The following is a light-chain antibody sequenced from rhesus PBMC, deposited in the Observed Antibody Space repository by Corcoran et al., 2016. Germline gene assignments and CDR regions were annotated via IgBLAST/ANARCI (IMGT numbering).Light chain of an antibody. J-gene: IGLJ3*01. CDR1: SSDIGGYNR. CDR2: EVS. CDR3: SSYASSSTFVL. Sequence: QAAPTQSPSVSGSPGQSVTISCNGTSSDIGGYNRVSWYQQHPGKAPKLMIYEVSKRPSGVSDHFSGSKSGNTASLTISGRQAEYEADYYCSSYASSSTFVLFGGGTRLTVL. V-gene: IGLV2-13*03.